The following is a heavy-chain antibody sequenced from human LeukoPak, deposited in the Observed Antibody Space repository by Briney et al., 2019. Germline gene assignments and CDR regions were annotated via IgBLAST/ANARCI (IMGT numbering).Heavy chain of an antibody. Sequence: GGSLRLSCAASGFTFSSYGMHWVRQAPGKGLEWVAVISYDGSNKYYADSVKGRFTISRDNSKNTLYLQMNSLRAEDTAVYYCAKADPAGYFDYWGQGTLVTVSS. J-gene: IGHJ4*02. V-gene: IGHV3-30*18. D-gene: IGHD2-2*01. CDR1: GFTFSSYG. CDR2: ISYDGSNK. CDR3: AKADPAGYFDY.